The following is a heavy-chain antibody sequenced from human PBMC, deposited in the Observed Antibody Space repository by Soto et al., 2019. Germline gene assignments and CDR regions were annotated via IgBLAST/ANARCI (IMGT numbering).Heavy chain of an antibody. CDR3: ARRGGPAADYNWFDP. V-gene: IGHV4-39*01. CDR2: IYYSGST. Sequence: PSETLSLTYTVSGGSISSSSYYWGWIRQPPGKGLEWIGSIYYSGSTYYNPSLKSRVTISVDTSKNQFSLKLSSVTAADTAVYYCARRGGPAADYNWFDPWGQGTLVTVSS. J-gene: IGHJ5*02. CDR1: GGSISSSSYY. D-gene: IGHD2-2*01.